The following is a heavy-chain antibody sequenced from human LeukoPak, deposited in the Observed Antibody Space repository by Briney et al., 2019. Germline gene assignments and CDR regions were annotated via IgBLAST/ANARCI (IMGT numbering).Heavy chain of an antibody. CDR1: GFTFSSYS. V-gene: IGHV3-21*01. CDR2: ISSSSRYI. J-gene: IGHJ3*02. Sequence: PGGSLRLSRAPSGFTFSSYSMNWVRQAPGKGLEWVSSISSSSRYIYYADSVKGRFTTSRDNAKKSLSLQMNSLRAEDTAVYYCARDPIYYYDSSGYGPSDAFDIWGQGTMVTVSS. CDR3: ARDPIYYYDSSGYGPSDAFDI. D-gene: IGHD3-22*01.